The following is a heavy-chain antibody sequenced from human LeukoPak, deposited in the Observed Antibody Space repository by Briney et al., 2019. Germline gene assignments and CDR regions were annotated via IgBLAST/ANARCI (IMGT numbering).Heavy chain of an antibody. CDR3: ARGGCIVGATIDY. D-gene: IGHD1-26*01. J-gene: IGHJ4*02. Sequence: GGSLRLSCAASGFTFSSYAMHWVRQAPGKGLEYVSAISSNGGSTYYANSVKGRFTISRDNSKNTLYLQMGSLRAEDMAVYYCARGGCIVGATIDYWGQGTLVTVSS. CDR2: ISSNGGST. CDR1: GFTFSSYA. V-gene: IGHV3-64*01.